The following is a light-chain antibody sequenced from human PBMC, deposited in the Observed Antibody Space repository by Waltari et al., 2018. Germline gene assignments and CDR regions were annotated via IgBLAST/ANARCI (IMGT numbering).Light chain of an antibody. CDR3: QTWGTGPVV. CDR1: SGHSRYA. CDR2: LNSDGSH. Sequence: QLVLTQSPSASASLGASVKLTCTLSSGHSRYAIAWHQQQPEKGPRYLMKLNSDGSHSKGDGIPDRFSGSSSGAERYLTISSLQSEDEADYYCQTWGTGPVVFGGGTKLTVL. J-gene: IGLJ2*01. V-gene: IGLV4-69*01.